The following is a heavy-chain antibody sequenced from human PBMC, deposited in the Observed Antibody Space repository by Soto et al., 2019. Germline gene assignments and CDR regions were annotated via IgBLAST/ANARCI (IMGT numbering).Heavy chain of an antibody. CDR3: AGTYYYDSSGFWPL. Sequence: GSLRLSCAASGFTFINYAMSWVRQPPGKGLEWIGEINHSGSTNYNPSLKSRVTISVDTSKNQFSLKLSSVTAADTAVYYCAGTYYYDSSGFWPLWGQGTPVTVSS. V-gene: IGHV4-34*08. CDR2: INHSGST. D-gene: IGHD3-22*01. CDR1: GFTFINYA. J-gene: IGHJ4*02.